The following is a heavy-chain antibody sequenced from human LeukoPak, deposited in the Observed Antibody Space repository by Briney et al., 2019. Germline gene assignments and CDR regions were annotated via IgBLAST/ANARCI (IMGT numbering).Heavy chain of an antibody. J-gene: IGHJ6*04. Sequence: GGSLRLSCAASGFTFSSYGMHWVRQAPGKGLEWVAVISYDGSNKYYADSVKGRFTISRDNSKKTLYLQMNSLRAEDTAVYYCAKRHGSGSYYTGENYYYYGMDVWGKGTTVTVSS. CDR2: ISYDGSNK. D-gene: IGHD3-10*01. V-gene: IGHV3-30*18. CDR3: AKRHGSGSYYTGENYYYYGMDV. CDR1: GFTFSSYG.